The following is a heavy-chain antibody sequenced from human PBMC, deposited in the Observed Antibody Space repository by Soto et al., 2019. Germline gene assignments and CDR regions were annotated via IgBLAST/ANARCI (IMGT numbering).Heavy chain of an antibody. CDR1: DGPFTSNNW. J-gene: IGHJ4*02. V-gene: IGHV4-4*02. CDR3: ASRDPGTSVDY. Sequence: SETLSPTCAASDGPFTSNNWLTWVRQPPGQGLEWIGEIYRTGSTNYNPSLKTRVTRSLDKSENQFSLKVTSLTAADTAVYYCASRDPGTSVDYWGQGTLVTVSS. D-gene: IGHD1-7*01. CDR2: IYRTGST.